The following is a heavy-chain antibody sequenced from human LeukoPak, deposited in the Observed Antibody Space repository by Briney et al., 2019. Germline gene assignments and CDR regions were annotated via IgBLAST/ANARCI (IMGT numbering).Heavy chain of an antibody. D-gene: IGHD5-18*01. J-gene: IGHJ5*02. V-gene: IGHV3-30*02. CDR2: IRYDGSNK. CDR1: GFTFSSYG. Sequence: GSLRLSCAASGFTFSSYGMHWVRQAPGKGLEWVAFIRYDGSNKYYADSVKGRFTISRDNSKNTLYLQMNSLRAEDTAVYYCAKPPVDTAMALNWFDPWGQGTLVTVSS. CDR3: AKPPVDTAMALNWFDP.